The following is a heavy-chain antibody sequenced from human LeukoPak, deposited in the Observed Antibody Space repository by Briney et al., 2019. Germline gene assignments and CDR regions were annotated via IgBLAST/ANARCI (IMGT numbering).Heavy chain of an antibody. V-gene: IGHV3-7*01. Sequence: GVSLRLSCAASGFTFSSYWMSWVRQAPGKGLEWVANIKQDGSEKYYVDSVKGRFTISRDNAKNSLYLQMHSLRAEDTAVYYCARLVDNYDFWSGYFYNWFDPWGQGTLVTVSS. CDR1: GFTFSSYW. J-gene: IGHJ5*02. CDR3: ARLVDNYDFWSGYFYNWFDP. CDR2: IKQDGSEK. D-gene: IGHD3-3*01.